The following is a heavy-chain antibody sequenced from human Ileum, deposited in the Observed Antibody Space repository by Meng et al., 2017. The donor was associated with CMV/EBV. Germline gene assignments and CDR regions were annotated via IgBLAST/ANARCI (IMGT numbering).Heavy chain of an antibody. J-gene: IGHJ4*02. CDR3: ARYVSFGGDSNY. V-gene: IGHV3-53*01. Sequence: ACAASGFTVRDRSMGWVRQAPGKGPEWMSVIKKDRSKYNAESEKGRFTISRDNSKNTLYHQMNSLRADDTAVYYCARYVSFGGDSNYWGQGTLVTVSS. CDR2: IKKDRSK. CDR1: GFTVRDRS. D-gene: IGHD2-21*02.